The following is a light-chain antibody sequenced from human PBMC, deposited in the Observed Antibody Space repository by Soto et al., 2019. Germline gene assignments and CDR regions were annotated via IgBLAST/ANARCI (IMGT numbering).Light chain of an antibody. CDR2: GAS. CDR1: QTVASN. Sequence: EIVMTQSPASLSVSPGEGATLSCRASQTVASNLAWYQQKPGQGPRLLIHGASTRATGVPARFSGSGSGTDFTLTTSSLQSEDFALYYCQQYHNWPPQYTSGQGTKLQIK. J-gene: IGKJ2*01. V-gene: IGKV3-15*01. CDR3: QQYHNWPPQYT.